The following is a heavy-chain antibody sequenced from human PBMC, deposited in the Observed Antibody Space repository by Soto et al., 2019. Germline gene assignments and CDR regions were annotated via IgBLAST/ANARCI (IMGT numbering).Heavy chain of an antibody. V-gene: IGHV4-30-2*01. CDR2: IYHSGST. Sequence: QLQLQESGSGLVKPSQTLSLTCAVSGGSINSDGYSWSGIRQPPGKGLEWIGYIYHSGSTYYNPSVTIRVTISVDRARNQFSLKLSSVTAADTAVYYCASGLVTTLHYWGQGTLVTVSS. CDR1: GGSINSDGYS. J-gene: IGHJ4*02. CDR3: ASGLVTTLHY. D-gene: IGHD4-17*01.